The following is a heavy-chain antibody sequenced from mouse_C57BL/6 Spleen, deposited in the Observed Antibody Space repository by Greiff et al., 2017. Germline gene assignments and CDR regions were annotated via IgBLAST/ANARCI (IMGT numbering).Heavy chain of an antibody. CDR1: GYTFTSYW. J-gene: IGHJ2*01. CDR2: IDPSDSYT. D-gene: IGHD4-1*01. Sequence: VQLQQPGAELVRPGTSVKLSCKASGYTFTSYWMHWVQQRPGQGLEWIGVIDPSDSYTNYNQKFKGKATLTVDTSSSTAYMQLSSLTSEDSAVYYCARRELVDYWGQGTTLTVSS. V-gene: IGHV1-59*01. CDR3: ARRELVDY.